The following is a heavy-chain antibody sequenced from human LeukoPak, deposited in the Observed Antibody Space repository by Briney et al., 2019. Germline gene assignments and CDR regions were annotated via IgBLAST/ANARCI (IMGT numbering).Heavy chain of an antibody. V-gene: IGHV4-34*01. CDR3: ARGQVTWVKWFDP. CDR1: GGSFSGYY. Sequence: PSETLSLTCAVYGGSFSGYYWSWIRQPPGKGLEWIGEINHSGSTNYNPSLKSRVTISVDTSKNQFSLKLSSVTAADTAVYYCARGQVTWVKWFDPWGQGTLVTVSS. J-gene: IGHJ5*02. CDR2: INHSGST. D-gene: IGHD3-22*01.